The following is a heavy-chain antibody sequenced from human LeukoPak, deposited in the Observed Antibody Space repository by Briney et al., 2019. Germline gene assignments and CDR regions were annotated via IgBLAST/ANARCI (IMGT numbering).Heavy chain of an antibody. CDR3: AKDGGYCSSTSCQLFDY. CDR1: GFTFSSYA. D-gene: IGHD2-2*01. J-gene: IGHJ4*02. Sequence: PGGSLRLSCAASGFTFSSYAMSWVRQAPGKGLEWVSAISGSGGSTYYADSVKGRFTISRDNSKNTLYLQMNSLRAEDTAVYYCAKDGGYCSSTSCQLFDYWGQGTLVTVSS. CDR2: ISGSGGST. V-gene: IGHV3-23*01.